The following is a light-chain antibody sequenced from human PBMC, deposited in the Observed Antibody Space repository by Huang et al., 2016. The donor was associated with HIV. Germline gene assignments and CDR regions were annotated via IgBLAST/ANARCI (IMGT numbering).Light chain of an antibody. J-gene: IGKJ2*01. Sequence: EVVLTQSPGTLSLSPGERATLSCRASQTISSNYFAWYQQKPGQAPRLLIYSTSTRATGIPDRVSGSGSGTECTLTISRLEPEDFAVYYCQQYGNSPPYTFGQGTTLDIK. V-gene: IGKV3-20*01. CDR2: STS. CDR3: QQYGNSPPYT. CDR1: QTISSNY.